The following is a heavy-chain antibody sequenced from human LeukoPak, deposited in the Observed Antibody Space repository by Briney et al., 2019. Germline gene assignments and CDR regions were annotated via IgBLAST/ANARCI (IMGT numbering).Heavy chain of an antibody. CDR3: ASKWFCGGDCYYQIDF. V-gene: IGHV3-30*03. J-gene: IGHJ4*02. D-gene: IGHD2-21*02. CDR2: ISSDENNK. CDR1: GFTFSSYV. Sequence: SGGSLRLSCAASGFTFSSYVTHWVRQAPGKGLEWVALISSDENNKYHADSVKGRFTISRDNSKNTLFLQMNSLRPEDTAVYYCASKWFCGGDCYYQIDFWGQGTLVTVSS.